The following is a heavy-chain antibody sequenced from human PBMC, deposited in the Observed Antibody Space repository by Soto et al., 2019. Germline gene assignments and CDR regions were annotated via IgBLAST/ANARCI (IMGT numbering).Heavy chain of an antibody. J-gene: IGHJ4*02. D-gene: IGHD3-10*01. V-gene: IGHV2-5*02. CDR3: VHRQVLNGSGPFH. Sequence: QITLKESGPTLVKPTQTLTLTCTFSGFSLSTSGVGVGWVRQPPGKALEWLALIYRDNDQRYSPSLKSRVTIPRDTSKTQVVLTMTNMDPVDTATYYCVHRQVLNGSGPFHWGQGTLVTVSS. CDR1: GFSLSTSGVG. CDR2: IYRDNDQ.